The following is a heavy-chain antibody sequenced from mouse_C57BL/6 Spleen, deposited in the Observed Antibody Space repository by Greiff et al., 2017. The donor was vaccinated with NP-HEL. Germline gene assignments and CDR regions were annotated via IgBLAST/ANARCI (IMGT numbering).Heavy chain of an antibody. CDR3: ARADSPWYFDV. Sequence: EVKLMESGPGLVKPSQSLSLTCSVTGYSITSGYYWNWIRQFPGNKLEWMGYISYDGSNNYNPSLKNRISITRDTSKNQFFLKLNSVTTEDTATYYCARADSPWYFDVWGTGTTVTVSS. V-gene: IGHV3-6*01. CDR1: GYSITSGYY. CDR2: ISYDGSN. J-gene: IGHJ1*03.